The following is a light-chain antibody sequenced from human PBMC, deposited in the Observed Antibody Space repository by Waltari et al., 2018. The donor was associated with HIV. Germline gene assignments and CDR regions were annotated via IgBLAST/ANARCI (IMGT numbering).Light chain of an antibody. J-gene: IGLJ1*01. V-gene: IGLV2-11*01. Sequence: QPPLTQSRSVSGSPGQSITISCTGTSNDVGAYNYVSWYQQHPGRAPKLLIFELNRRPSGVPDRFSGSKSGNTASLTISGLQAEDEADYYCCSSAGRYTFVFGTGTKVTV. CDR1: SNDVGAYNY. CDR3: CSSAGRYTFV. CDR2: ELN.